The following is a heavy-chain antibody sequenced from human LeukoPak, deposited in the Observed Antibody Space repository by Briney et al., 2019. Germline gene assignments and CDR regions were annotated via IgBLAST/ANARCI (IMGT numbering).Heavy chain of an antibody. Sequence: PGGSLRLSCAASGFTFSSYGMHWVRQAPGKGLEWVAFIRYDGSNKYYADSAKGRFTISRDNSKNTLYLQMNRLRAGDTAVYYCAKDGGATTTYYFDYWGQGTLVTVSS. CDR2: IRYDGSNK. CDR3: AKDGGATTTYYFDY. D-gene: IGHD1-26*01. V-gene: IGHV3-30*02. J-gene: IGHJ4*02. CDR1: GFTFSSYG.